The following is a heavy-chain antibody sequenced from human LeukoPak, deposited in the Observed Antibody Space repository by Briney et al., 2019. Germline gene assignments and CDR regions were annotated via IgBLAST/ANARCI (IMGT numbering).Heavy chain of an antibody. J-gene: IGHJ2*01. CDR2: FSGSGGRT. Sequence: GGSLRLSCAASGFTFSSYAMSWVRQAPGKGLEWVSAFSGSGGRTYYADSVKGRFTISRDNSKNTLYLQMNSLRAEDTAVYYCAKDRSFLYWYFDLWGRGTLVTVSS. V-gene: IGHV3-23*01. CDR3: AKDRSFLYWYFDL. CDR1: GFTFSSYA. D-gene: IGHD2/OR15-2a*01.